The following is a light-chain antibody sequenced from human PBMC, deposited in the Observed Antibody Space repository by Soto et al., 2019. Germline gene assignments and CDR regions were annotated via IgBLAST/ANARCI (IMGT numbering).Light chain of an antibody. CDR3: QQHSNWVT. V-gene: IGKV3-15*01. CDR2: GAS. CDR1: QSVSSN. J-gene: IGKJ3*01. Sequence: EIVMTQSPATLSVSPGESATLSCRASQSVSSNLAWYQQKPGQAPRLLIYGASTRATGIPARFSGSGSGTEFTLTISSLQSEDFALYFCQQHSNWVTFGPGTKVDIK.